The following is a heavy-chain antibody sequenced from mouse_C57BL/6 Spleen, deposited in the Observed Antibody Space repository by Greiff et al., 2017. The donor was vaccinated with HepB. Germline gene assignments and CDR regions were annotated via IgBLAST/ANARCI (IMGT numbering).Heavy chain of an antibody. Sequence: EVQGVESGEGLVKPGGSLKLSCAASGFTFSSYAMSWVRQTPEKRLEWVAYISSGGDYIYYADTVKGRFTISRDNARNTLYLQMSSLKSEDTAMYYCTRGPDYYGSSYYFDYWGQGTTLTVSS. J-gene: IGHJ2*01. CDR2: ISSGGDYI. CDR1: GFTFSSYA. CDR3: TRGPDYYGSSYYFDY. V-gene: IGHV5-9-1*02. D-gene: IGHD1-1*01.